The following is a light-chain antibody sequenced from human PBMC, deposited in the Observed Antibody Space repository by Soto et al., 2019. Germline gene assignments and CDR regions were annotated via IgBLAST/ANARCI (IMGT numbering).Light chain of an antibody. Sequence: EIVVTQSPGTLSLSPGERATLSCRASQSVSSNNLDWYQQRPGQAPRVVIYGASTRATGIPERFSGSGSGTDFTLTISRLEPEDFAVYYCQQYGRSPFTFGPGTKVDIK. CDR2: GAS. V-gene: IGKV3-20*01. CDR1: QSVSSNN. CDR3: QQYGRSPFT. J-gene: IGKJ3*01.